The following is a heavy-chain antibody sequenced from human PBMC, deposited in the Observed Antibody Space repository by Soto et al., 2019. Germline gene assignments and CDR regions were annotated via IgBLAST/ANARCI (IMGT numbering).Heavy chain of an antibody. Sequence: PGEALKISCKGSGYNFAGYWIAWVRQMPGKGLELMGIIYPSDSDTRYRPSFQGQVTISADKSISSAYLQWSSLRASDTAMYYCARGGVSTRTFDYWGQGTPVTVSS. CDR2: IYPSDSDT. J-gene: IGHJ4*02. CDR1: GYNFAGYW. D-gene: IGHD3-3*01. V-gene: IGHV5-51*01. CDR3: ARGGVSTRTFDY.